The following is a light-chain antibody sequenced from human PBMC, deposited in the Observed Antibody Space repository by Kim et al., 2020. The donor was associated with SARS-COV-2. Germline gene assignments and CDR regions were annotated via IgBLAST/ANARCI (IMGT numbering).Light chain of an antibody. Sequence: QSVLTQPPSASGTPGQRVTISCSGSSSNIGSNYVYWYQQLPGTAPKLLIYRNNQRPSGVPDRFSGSKSGNSASLAISGLRSEDEADYYCAAWDDSLSGLFGGGTQLTVL. CDR1: SSNIGSNY. CDR2: RNN. V-gene: IGLV1-47*01. CDR3: AAWDDSLSGL. J-gene: IGLJ2*01.